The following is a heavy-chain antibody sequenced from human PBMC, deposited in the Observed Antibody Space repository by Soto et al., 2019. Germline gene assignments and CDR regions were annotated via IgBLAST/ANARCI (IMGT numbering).Heavy chain of an antibody. CDR1: GFTFSSYG. J-gene: IGHJ4*02. CDR2: IWYDGSNK. V-gene: IGHV3-33*01. D-gene: IGHD3-10*01. CDR3: ARDGLDGVRGVIDY. Sequence: QVQLVESGGGVVQPGRSLRLSCAASGFTFSSYGMHWVRQAPGKGLEWVAVIWYDGSNKYYADSVKGRFTISRDNSKNTLYLQMNSLRAEDTAVYYCARDGLDGVRGVIDYWGQGTLVTVSS.